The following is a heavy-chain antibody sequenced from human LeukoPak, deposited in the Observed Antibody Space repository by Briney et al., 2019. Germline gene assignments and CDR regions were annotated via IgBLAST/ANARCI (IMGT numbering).Heavy chain of an antibody. CDR1: GFSFSSYS. J-gene: IGHJ4*02. CDR3: ARPAVAGLKAGGYDY. Sequence: GGSLRLSCAASGFSFSSYSMNWVRQAPGKGLEWVSYISSSSSNIYYADSVKGRFTISRDNAKNSLYLQMNSLRVEDTAVYYCARPAVAGLKAGGYDYWGQGTLVTVSS. CDR2: ISSSSSNI. V-gene: IGHV3-48*04. D-gene: IGHD6-19*01.